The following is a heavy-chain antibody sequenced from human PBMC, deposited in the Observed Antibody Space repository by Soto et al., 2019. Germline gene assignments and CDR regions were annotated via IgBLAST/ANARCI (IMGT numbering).Heavy chain of an antibody. CDR2: MNANDGDT. CDR3: ARGGARGLVTPGAKAC. Sequence: QVQLVQSGAEVKKPGASVKVSCKASGYTFTSYDINWVRQATGQGLEWLGYMNANDGDTGYAQKFQGRVTMTRDTSISNAYMELSSLGNDDTAVYYCARGGARGLVTPGAKACWGQGTLVTVSS. V-gene: IGHV1-8*01. D-gene: IGHD2-8*02. CDR1: GYTFTSYD. J-gene: IGHJ4*01.